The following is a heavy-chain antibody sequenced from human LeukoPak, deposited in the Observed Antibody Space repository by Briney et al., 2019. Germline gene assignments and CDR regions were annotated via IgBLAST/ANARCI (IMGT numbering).Heavy chain of an antibody. CDR1: GGSFSGYY. CDR2: INHSGST. CDR3: ARDRWNIGNY. V-gene: IGHV4-34*01. D-gene: IGHD2/OR15-2a*01. Sequence: SETLSLTCAVYGGSFSGYYWSWIRQPPGKGLEWIGEINHSGSTNYNPSLQSRVTISVDTSKNQFSLRLNSVTTADTAVYYCARDRWNIGNYWGQGILVTVSS. J-gene: IGHJ4*02.